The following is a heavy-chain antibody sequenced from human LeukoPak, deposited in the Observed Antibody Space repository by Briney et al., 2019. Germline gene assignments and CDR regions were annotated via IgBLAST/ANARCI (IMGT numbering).Heavy chain of an antibody. CDR3: AKDSLTTVDY. J-gene: IGHJ4*02. CDR2: ISSSSSFI. Sequence: GGSLRLSCAAPGFTFSSYSMNWVRQAPGKGLEWVSSISSSSSFIYYADSVKGRFTISRDNAKNSLYLQMNSLRVEDTAVYYCAKDSLTTVDYWGQGSLVTVSS. V-gene: IGHV3-21*01. CDR1: GFTFSSYS. D-gene: IGHD4-11*01.